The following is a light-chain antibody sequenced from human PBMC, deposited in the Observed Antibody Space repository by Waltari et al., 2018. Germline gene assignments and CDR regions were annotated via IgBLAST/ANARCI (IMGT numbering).Light chain of an antibody. CDR2: GIS. V-gene: IGLV1-40*01. CDR1: SSNIGAGYD. CDR3: QSYDSSLDSVV. Sequence: QSVLTQPPSVSGAPGQRVTIPCSGSSSNIGAGYDVQWYQQLPGTAPKLLIYGISVRPSGVPNRFSHSKSGASASLAITGLQADDEGHYYCQSYDSSLDSVVFGGGTKLTVL. J-gene: IGLJ2*01.